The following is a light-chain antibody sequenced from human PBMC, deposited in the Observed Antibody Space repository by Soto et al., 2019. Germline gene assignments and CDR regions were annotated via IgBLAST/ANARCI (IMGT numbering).Light chain of an antibody. Sequence: AIRMTQSPSSLSASTGDRVTITCRASQGISSYLAWYQQKPGKAPKLLIYAASTLQSGVPSRFSGSGSGTDFTLTISCLQSEDFATYYCQQYYSYPPLYTFGQGTQVDIK. V-gene: IGKV1-8*01. CDR3: QQYYSYPPLYT. CDR2: AAS. J-gene: IGKJ2*01. CDR1: QGISSY.